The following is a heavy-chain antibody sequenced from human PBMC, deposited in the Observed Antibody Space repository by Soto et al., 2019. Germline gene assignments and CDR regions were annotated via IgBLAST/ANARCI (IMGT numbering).Heavy chain of an antibody. V-gene: IGHV3-30*18. CDR3: AKGGRQWLVTSDFNY. J-gene: IGHJ4*02. D-gene: IGHD6-19*01. CDR1: GFTFSDYA. CDR2: VSHDGRNT. Sequence: VQLVESGGGVVQPGRSLRLSCAASGFTFSDYAMHWVRQAPGKRREWVAVVSHDGRNTHYADSVKGRFTISRDSSKNTVSLEMNSLRAEDTAVYYCAKGGRQWLVTSDFNYWGQGALVTVSS.